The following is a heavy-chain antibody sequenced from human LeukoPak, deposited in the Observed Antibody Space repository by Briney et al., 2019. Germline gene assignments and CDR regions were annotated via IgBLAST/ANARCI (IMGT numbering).Heavy chain of an antibody. J-gene: IGHJ4*02. D-gene: IGHD3-9*01. Sequence: PGGSLRLSCTASGFTFNTFNMNWVRQAPGKGLEWVSSITSGGDYIYYADSVKGRFTTSRDNAKNSLSLQLNSLRVEDTAVYYCARGHYDVLAASYKWTPDYWGQGTLVTVSS. CDR2: ITSGGDYI. CDR1: GFTFNTFN. V-gene: IGHV3-21*01. CDR3: ARGHYDVLAASYKWTPDY.